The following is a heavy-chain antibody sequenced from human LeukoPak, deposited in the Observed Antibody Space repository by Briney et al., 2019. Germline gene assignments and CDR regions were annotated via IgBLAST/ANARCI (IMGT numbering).Heavy chain of an antibody. V-gene: IGHV3-48*02. D-gene: IGHD3-10*01. CDR2: IDSSSTTT. CDR3: ARERALYHGNADFDY. CDR1: GFTFSIYT. J-gene: IGHJ4*02. Sequence: GGSLRLSCAASGFTFSIYTMNWVRQAPGKGLEWVSYIDSSSTTTYYADSVKGRFTISRDNAKNSLYLQMNSLRDDDTAVYYCARERALYHGNADFDYWGQGTRVTVSA.